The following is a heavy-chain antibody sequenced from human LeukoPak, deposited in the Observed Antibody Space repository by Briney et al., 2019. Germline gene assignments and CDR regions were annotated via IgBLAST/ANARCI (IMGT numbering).Heavy chain of an antibody. CDR1: DYALTNHF. V-gene: IGHV4-34*12. CDR3: ARGPAAVHP. D-gene: IGHD6-13*01. Sequence: SETLSLTCAVHDYALTNHFWIWIRQPPGKGLEWIGEILHTGRTHYNLSFESRVTISLDTSKNQFFLNLTSVTAADTAVYYCARGPAAVHPWGQGTLVTVSS. J-gene: IGHJ5*02. CDR2: ILHTGRT.